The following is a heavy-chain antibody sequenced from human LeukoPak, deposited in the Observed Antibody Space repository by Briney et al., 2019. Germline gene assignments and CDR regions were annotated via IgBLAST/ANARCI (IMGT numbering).Heavy chain of an antibody. J-gene: IGHJ3*02. V-gene: IGHV3-53*01. CDR3: ARGGRGSAAVVAPRSFDI. D-gene: IGHD3-22*01. CDR1: GFTFSSYA. Sequence: SGGSLRLSCGASGFTFSSYAMSWVRQAPGKGLEWVSVTYTGGNSYYADSVKGRFIISRDISKNTLYLQMNSLRAEDSALYYCARGGRGSAAVVAPRSFDIWGQGTMVTVSS. CDR2: TYTGGNS.